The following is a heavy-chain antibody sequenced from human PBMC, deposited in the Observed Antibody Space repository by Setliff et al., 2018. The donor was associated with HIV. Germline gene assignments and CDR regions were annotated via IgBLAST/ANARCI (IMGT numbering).Heavy chain of an antibody. V-gene: IGHV4-39*01. Sequence: SETLSLTCAVYGDSINSANSYWGWIRQPPGKGLEWVATVYNTGRTFYNPSPQSRFTISIDTSRHQFSLKVTSVTAADTAVYYCARHTTWFSGYFDNWGQGALVTVSS. D-gene: IGHD3-10*01. CDR2: VYNTGRT. CDR3: ARHTTWFSGYFDN. CDR1: GDSINSANSY. J-gene: IGHJ4*02.